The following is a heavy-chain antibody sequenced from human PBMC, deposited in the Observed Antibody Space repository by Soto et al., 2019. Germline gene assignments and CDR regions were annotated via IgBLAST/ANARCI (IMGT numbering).Heavy chain of an antibody. V-gene: IGHV3-48*02. Sequence: GGSLRLSCAASGFTFSSYSMNWVRQAPGKGLEWVSYISSSSSTIYYADSVKGRFTISRDNAKNSLYLQMNSLRDEDTAVYYCARSYYDFWSGYPGIIPHGMDVWGQGTTVTVSS. CDR3: ARSYYDFWSGYPGIIPHGMDV. CDR1: GFTFSSYS. D-gene: IGHD3-3*01. J-gene: IGHJ6*02. CDR2: ISSSSSTI.